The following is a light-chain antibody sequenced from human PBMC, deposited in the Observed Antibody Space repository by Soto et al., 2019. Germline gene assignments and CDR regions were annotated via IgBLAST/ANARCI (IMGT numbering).Light chain of an antibody. V-gene: IGKV1-6*01. CDR3: LQDYGDSWT. J-gene: IGKJ1*01. Sequence: TQMTQSPLSLSAYVGEKIIITCRASRDVGSDVSWYQQKPGQAPKLVIYAASNLYTGVPSRFSGRRSGTEFTLTISRLQPEDFASYYCLQDYGDSWTFGQGTKVEIE. CDR2: AAS. CDR1: RDVGSD.